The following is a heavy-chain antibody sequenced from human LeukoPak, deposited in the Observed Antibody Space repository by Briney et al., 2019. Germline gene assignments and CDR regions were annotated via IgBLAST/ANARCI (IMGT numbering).Heavy chain of an antibody. CDR2: ISSSSSYI. Sequence: GGSLRLSCAASGFTFSSYSMNWVRQAPGKGLEWVSSISSSSSYIYYADSVKGRFTISRDNAKNSLYLQMNSLRAEDTAVYYCARDMVRGVNSPKDYWGQGTLVTVSS. J-gene: IGHJ4*02. CDR1: GFTFSSYS. D-gene: IGHD3-10*01. V-gene: IGHV3-21*01. CDR3: ARDMVRGVNSPKDY.